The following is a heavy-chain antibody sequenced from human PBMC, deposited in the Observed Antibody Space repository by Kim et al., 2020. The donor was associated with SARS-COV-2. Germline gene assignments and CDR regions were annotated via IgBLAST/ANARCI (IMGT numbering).Heavy chain of an antibody. CDR3: ARDYDFWSDSSYYYYYMDV. D-gene: IGHD3-3*01. J-gene: IGHJ6*03. CDR1: GYTFTGYY. CDR2: INPNSGGT. Sequence: ASVKVSCKASGYTFTGYYMHWVRQAPGQGLEWMGWINPNSGGTNYAQKFQGRVTMTRDTSISTAYMELSRLRSDDTAVYYCARDYDFWSDSSYYYYYMDVWGKGTTVTVSS. V-gene: IGHV1-2*02.